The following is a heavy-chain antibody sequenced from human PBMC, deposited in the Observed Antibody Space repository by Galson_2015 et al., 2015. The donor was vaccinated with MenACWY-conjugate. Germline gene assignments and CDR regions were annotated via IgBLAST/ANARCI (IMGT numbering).Heavy chain of an antibody. V-gene: IGHV3-7*03. Sequence: SLRLSCAASGFAFGSLWMSWVRQAPGKGLEWVANIKQDGSEKYYVDSVKGRFTISRDNAKNSLYLQMHSLRAEDTAVYYCAREYRGYSYGFLYYFDFWGQGTLVTVPS. J-gene: IGHJ4*02. CDR2: IKQDGSEK. D-gene: IGHD5-18*01. CDR1: GFAFGSLW. CDR3: AREYRGYSYGFLYYFDF.